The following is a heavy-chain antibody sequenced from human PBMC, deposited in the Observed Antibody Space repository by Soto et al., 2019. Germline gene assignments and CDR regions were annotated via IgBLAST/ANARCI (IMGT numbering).Heavy chain of an antibody. D-gene: IGHD6-19*01. CDR1: GGSISSYY. CDR2: IYYSGST. Sequence: QVQLQESGPGLVKPSETLSLTCTVSGGSISSYYWSWIRQPPGKGLEWIGYIYYSGSTNYNPSLKSRVTISVDTSKNQFSLKLSSVTAADTAVYYCARELDSSGWYGIDYWGQGTLVTVSS. CDR3: ARELDSSGWYGIDY. V-gene: IGHV4-59*01. J-gene: IGHJ4*02.